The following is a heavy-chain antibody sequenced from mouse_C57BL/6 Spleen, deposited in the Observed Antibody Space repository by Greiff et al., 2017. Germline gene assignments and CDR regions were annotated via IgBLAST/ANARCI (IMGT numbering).Heavy chain of an antibody. V-gene: IGHV5-6*01. Sequence: EVNVVESGGDLVKPGGSLKLSCAASGFTFSSYGMSWVRQTPDKRLEWVATISSGGSYTYYPDSVKGRFTISRDNAKNTLYLQMSSLKSEDTAMYYCARHDYDDGSWFAYWGQGTLVTVSA. CDR2: ISSGGSYT. CDR1: GFTFSSYG. D-gene: IGHD2-4*01. CDR3: ARHDYDDGSWFAY. J-gene: IGHJ3*01.